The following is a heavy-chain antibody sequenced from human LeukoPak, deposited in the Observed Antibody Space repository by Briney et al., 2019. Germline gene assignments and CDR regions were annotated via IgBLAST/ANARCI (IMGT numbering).Heavy chain of an antibody. V-gene: IGHV1-2*02. CDR2: INPNSGGT. J-gene: IGHJ5*02. CDR3: ARVARGRGYSSSWYEGWFDP. Sequence: ASVKVSCKASGYTFTSYDINWVRQATGQGLEWMGWINPNSGGTNYAQKFQGRVTMTRDTSISTAYMELSRLRSDDTAVYYCARVARGRGYSSSWYEGWFDPWGQGTLVTVSS. CDR1: GYTFTSYD. D-gene: IGHD6-13*01.